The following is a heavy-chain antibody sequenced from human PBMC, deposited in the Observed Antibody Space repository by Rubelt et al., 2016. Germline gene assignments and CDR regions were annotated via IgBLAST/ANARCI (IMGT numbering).Heavy chain of an antibody. CDR1: GFTFSDYV. D-gene: IGHD5-12*01. CDR2: ISLDGSNT. V-gene: IGHV3-30-3*01. Sequence: ESGGGVVQPGRSLRLSCAASGFTFSDYVVHWVRQAPGKGLEWVAVISLDGSNTYYTDSVKGRLTISRDNSKNTLYLQMNSLRTEDTAVYYCARGSNKHIVATIGNYWGQGTLVTVSS. CDR3: ARGSNKHIVATIGNY. J-gene: IGHJ4*02.